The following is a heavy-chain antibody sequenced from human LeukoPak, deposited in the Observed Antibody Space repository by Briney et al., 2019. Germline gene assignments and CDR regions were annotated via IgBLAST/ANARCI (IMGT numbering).Heavy chain of an antibody. V-gene: IGHV3-13*01. CDR3: ARDVRVGRGYGSGSPPYSYGMDV. J-gene: IGHJ6*02. Sequence: GGSLRLSCAASGFTFSSYDMHWVRQATGKGLEWVSAIGTAGDTYYPGSVKGRSTISRENAKNSLYLQMNSLRAGDTAVYYCARDVRVGRGYGSGSPPYSYGMDVWGQGTTVTVSS. CDR2: IGTAGDT. CDR1: GFTFSSYD. D-gene: IGHD3-10*01.